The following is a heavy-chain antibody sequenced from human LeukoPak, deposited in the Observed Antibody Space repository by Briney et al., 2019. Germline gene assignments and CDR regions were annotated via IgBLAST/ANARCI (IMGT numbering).Heavy chain of an antibody. J-gene: IGHJ4*02. Sequence: SGPTLVKATQTLTLTCTFSGFSLSTSGVSVGWIRQPPGMALEWLALIYWDDDNRYSPSLKSRLTITKATSRNQVVLTMTNMDPVDTATYYCAHSPIGGYYFDSWGQGTLVTVSS. D-gene: IGHD4-23*01. CDR2: IYWDDDN. V-gene: IGHV2-5*02. CDR1: GFSLSTSGVS. CDR3: AHSPIGGYYFDS.